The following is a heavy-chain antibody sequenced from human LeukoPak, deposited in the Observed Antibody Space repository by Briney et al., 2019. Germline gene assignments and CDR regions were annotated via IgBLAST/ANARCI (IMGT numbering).Heavy chain of an antibody. CDR1: GYTFTTYG. J-gene: IGHJ5*02. CDR2: ISAYNGNT. CDR3: ARDRRITMIVVVATPILGAYNWFDP. V-gene: IGHV1-18*01. Sequence: ASVTVSCKASGYTFTTYGISWVRQAPGQGLEWMGWISAYNGNTNYAQRLQGRVTMTTDTSTSTAYMELRSLRSDDTAVYYCARDRRITMIVVVATPILGAYNWFDPWGQGTLVTVSS. D-gene: IGHD3-22*01.